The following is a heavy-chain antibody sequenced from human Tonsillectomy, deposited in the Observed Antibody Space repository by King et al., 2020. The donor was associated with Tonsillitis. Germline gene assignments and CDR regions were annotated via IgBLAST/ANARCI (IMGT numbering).Heavy chain of an antibody. V-gene: IGHV3-9*01. CDR3: VKDEGDDFWRRYFDY. Sequence: QLVQSGGGLVQPGRSLRLSCAASGFTFDDYAMHWVRQAPGKGLEWVSGISWNSGSIGYAASMKGRFTISRDNAKNSLYLQMNSLRAEDTALYYCVKDEGDDFWRRYFDYWGQGTLVTVTS. J-gene: IGHJ4*02. CDR1: GFTFDDYA. CDR2: ISWNSGSI. D-gene: IGHD3-3*01.